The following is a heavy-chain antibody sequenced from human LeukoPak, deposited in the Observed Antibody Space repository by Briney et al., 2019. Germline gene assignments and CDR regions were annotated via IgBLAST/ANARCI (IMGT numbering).Heavy chain of an antibody. D-gene: IGHD3-22*01. CDR1: GFTFSSHW. CDR3: ATLHGPKSITMIVVVSMDY. CDR2: IKEDGTVK. Sequence: GGSLRLSCVASGFTFSSHWMSWIRQAPGKGLEWVAHIKEDGTVKYYVDSVKGRFTVSRDNSKNTLYLQMNSLRAEDTAVYYCATLHGPKSITMIVVVSMDYWGQGTLVTVSS. V-gene: IGHV3-7*01. J-gene: IGHJ4*02.